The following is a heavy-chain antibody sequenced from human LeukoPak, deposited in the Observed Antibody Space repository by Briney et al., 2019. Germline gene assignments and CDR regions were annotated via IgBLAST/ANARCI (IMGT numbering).Heavy chain of an antibody. J-gene: IGHJ3*02. CDR3: AFTSGGGKSDVFDI. D-gene: IGHD1-1*01. CDR1: GFTFSNYG. Sequence: PGGSLRLSCAPSGFTFSNYGMHWVRQASGKGLEWVAFIRYDGSNKYHADSVKGRFTISRDNSKNTLYLQMESLRAEDTAVYYCAFTSGGGKSDVFDIWGQGTMVTVSS. V-gene: IGHV3-30*02. CDR2: IRYDGSNK.